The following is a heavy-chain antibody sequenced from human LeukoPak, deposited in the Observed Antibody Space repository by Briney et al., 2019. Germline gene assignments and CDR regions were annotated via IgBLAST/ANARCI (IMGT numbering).Heavy chain of an antibody. D-gene: IGHD3-22*01. Sequence: GGTLRLSCAASGFTFSSYGMSWVRQAPGKGLEWVSIISSGSSAIFSADALKSRFTISRDDAKNLLYLDMNSLRVEDTAVYYCARDLQAKTYFYDSSGSSAYWGQGTLVSVSS. CDR2: ISSGSSAI. CDR3: ARDLQAKTYFYDSSGSSAY. V-gene: IGHV3-21*01. J-gene: IGHJ4*02. CDR1: GFTFSSYG.